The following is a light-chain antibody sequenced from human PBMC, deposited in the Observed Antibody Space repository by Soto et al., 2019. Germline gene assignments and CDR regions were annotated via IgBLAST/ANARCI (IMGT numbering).Light chain of an antibody. V-gene: IGKV3-20*01. Sequence: EIVLTQSPGTLSLSPGERATLSCRASQSVNSNYLAWYQQKPGQAPRLLIDVASSRATGIPDRFSGSGSGTDFTLTMSRLEPADFAVYYCQQYGSSPLYTFGQGTKLEIK. CDR3: QQYGSSPLYT. J-gene: IGKJ2*01. CDR1: QSVNSNY. CDR2: VAS.